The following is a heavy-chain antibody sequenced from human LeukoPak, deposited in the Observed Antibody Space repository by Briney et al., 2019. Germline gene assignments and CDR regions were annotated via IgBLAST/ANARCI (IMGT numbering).Heavy chain of an antibody. CDR3: ARIYGSGYAGDY. CDR1: GFTFGDYA. V-gene: IGHV3-30*04. CDR2: IYYDGSKY. D-gene: IGHD5-18*01. J-gene: IGHJ4*02. Sequence: GRSLRLSCTASGFTFGDYAMSWVRQAPGKGLEWVAVIYYDGSKYFYADSVKGRFTISRDYSKNTLYLQINSLRAEDTAVYYCARIYGSGYAGDYWGQGTLVTVSS.